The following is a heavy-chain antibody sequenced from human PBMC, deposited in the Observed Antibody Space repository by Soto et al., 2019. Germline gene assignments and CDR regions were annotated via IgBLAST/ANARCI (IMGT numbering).Heavy chain of an antibody. Sequence: VGSLGLSCADSGFTFSSYGMHWVRQAPGKGLEWVAVISYDGSNKYYADSVKGRFTISRDNSKNTLYLQMNSLRAEDTAVYYCAKERTGYSSGWDYYFDYWGQGTLVTVSS. V-gene: IGHV3-30*18. CDR2: ISYDGSNK. CDR1: GFTFSSYG. CDR3: AKERTGYSSGWDYYFDY. D-gene: IGHD6-19*01. J-gene: IGHJ4*02.